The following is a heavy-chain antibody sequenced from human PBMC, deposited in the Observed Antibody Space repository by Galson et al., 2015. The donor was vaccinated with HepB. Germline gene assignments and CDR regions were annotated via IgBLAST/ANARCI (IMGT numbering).Heavy chain of an antibody. Sequence: SLRLSCAATGFTFSDYYINWIRQVPGEGLKWVSYINSDSGHTNYADSVKGRFTISRDNAKSSLYLQMSSLRDEDTAVYYCARLIWGLGGFSYGGPSDYWGQGTLVIVSS. CDR3: ARLIWGLGGFSYGGPSDY. V-gene: IGHV3-11*06. CDR1: GFTFSDYY. CDR2: INSDSGHT. J-gene: IGHJ4*02. D-gene: IGHD3-16*01.